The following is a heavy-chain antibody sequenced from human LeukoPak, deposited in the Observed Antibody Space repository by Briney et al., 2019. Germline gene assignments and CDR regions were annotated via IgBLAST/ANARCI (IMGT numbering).Heavy chain of an antibody. CDR2: INHSGST. CDR3: ARHQGTGWLQPNQWYFQH. Sequence: SETLSLTCAVYGGSFSGYYWSWIRQPPGKGLEWIGEINHSGSTNYNPSLKSRVTISVDTSKNQFSLKLSSVTAADTAVYYCARHQGTGWLQPNQWYFQHWGQGTLVTVSS. J-gene: IGHJ1*01. V-gene: IGHV4-34*01. D-gene: IGHD5-12*01. CDR1: GGSFSGYY.